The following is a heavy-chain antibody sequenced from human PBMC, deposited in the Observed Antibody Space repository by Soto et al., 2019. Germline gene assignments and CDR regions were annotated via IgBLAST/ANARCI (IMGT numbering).Heavy chain of an antibody. J-gene: IGHJ4*02. D-gene: IGHD3-16*02. CDR3: ARLRLGELSPKDY. Sequence: PGESLKISCNGSGYSFTSYWIGWVRQMPGKGLEWMGIIYPGDSDTRYSPSFQGQVTISADKSISTAYMELSSLRSEDTAVYYCARLRLGELSPKDYWGQGTLVTVSS. CDR2: IYPGDSDT. CDR1: GYSFTSYW. V-gene: IGHV5-51*01.